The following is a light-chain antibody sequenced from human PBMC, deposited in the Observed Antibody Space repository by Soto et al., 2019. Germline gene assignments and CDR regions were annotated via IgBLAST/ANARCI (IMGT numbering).Light chain of an antibody. CDR1: SSDVGGYNY. V-gene: IGLV2-11*01. J-gene: IGLJ1*01. CDR3: CSYAGSPYV. Sequence: QSALTQPRSVSGSPGQSVTISCTGTSSDVGGYNYVSWYQQYPGKAPKLMIYEVSKRPARVPLRFSGSKFGNTASLTISGVQAEDEADYYCCSYAGSPYVFGTGTKLTVL. CDR2: EVS.